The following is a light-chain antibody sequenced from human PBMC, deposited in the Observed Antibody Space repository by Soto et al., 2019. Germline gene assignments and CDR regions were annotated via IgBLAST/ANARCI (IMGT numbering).Light chain of an antibody. CDR3: QKYNSYS. CDR1: QSISNW. J-gene: IGKJ1*01. CDR2: HAS. V-gene: IGKV1-5*01. Sequence: DIQMTQSPSTLPASGVDIVTMACLASQSISNWLAWYQQKPGTAPKVLIYHASNLQSGVPSRFSGSGSGTEFTLTISSLKPDDFATYYCQKYNSYSFGQGTKVDIK.